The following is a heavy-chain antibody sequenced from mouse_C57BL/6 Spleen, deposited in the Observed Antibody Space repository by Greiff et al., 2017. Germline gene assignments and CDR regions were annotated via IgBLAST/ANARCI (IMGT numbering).Heavy chain of an antibody. J-gene: IGHJ3*01. V-gene: IGHV14-1*01. CDR3: TKYGPFAY. CDR2: IDPEDGDT. D-gene: IGHD1-1*02. Sequence: VHVKQSGAELVRPGASVKLSCTASGFNIKDYYMHWVKQRPEQGLEWIGRIDPEDGDTEYAPKFQGKATMTADTSSNTAYLQLSSLTSEDTAVYYCTKYGPFAYWGQGTLVTVSA. CDR1: GFNIKDYY.